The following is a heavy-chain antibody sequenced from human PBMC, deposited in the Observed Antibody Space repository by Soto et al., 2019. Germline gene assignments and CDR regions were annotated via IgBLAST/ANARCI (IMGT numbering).Heavy chain of an antibody. V-gene: IGHV3-33*01. CDR2: IWYDGSNK. Sequence: GSLRLSCAASGFTFSSYGMHWVRQAPGKGLEWVAVIWYDGSNKYYADSVKGRFTISRDNSKNTLYLQMNSLRAEDTAVYYCAREGALKPFSSWGQGALVTVSS. J-gene: IGHJ5*02. CDR1: GFTFSSYG. CDR3: AREGALKPFSS.